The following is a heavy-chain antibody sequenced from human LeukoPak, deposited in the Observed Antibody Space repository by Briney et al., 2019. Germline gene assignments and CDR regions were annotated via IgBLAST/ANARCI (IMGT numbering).Heavy chain of an antibody. CDR3: AKGRRNWNHDAFDI. CDR1: GFTFSSYA. Sequence: GGSLRLSCAASGFTFSSYAMSWVRQAPGKGLEWVSAISGSGSTYYADSVKGRFTISRDNSKNTLYLQMNSLRAEDTAVYYCAKGRRNWNHDAFDIWGQETMVTVSS. V-gene: IGHV3-23*01. D-gene: IGHD1-1*01. J-gene: IGHJ3*02. CDR2: ISGSGST.